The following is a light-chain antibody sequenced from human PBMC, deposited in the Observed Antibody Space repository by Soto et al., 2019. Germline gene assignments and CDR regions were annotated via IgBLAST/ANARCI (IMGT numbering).Light chain of an antibody. V-gene: IGKV1-5*01. CDR2: DAS. CDR3: QQYNSYSRT. J-gene: IGKJ1*01. CDR1: QSISSW. Sequence: DIQMTQSASTLSASVGYRVTITCLASQSISSWLAWYQQKPGKAPKLLIYDASSLESGVPSRFSGSGSGTEFTLTISSLQPDDFATYYCQQYNSYSRTFGQGTKVDIK.